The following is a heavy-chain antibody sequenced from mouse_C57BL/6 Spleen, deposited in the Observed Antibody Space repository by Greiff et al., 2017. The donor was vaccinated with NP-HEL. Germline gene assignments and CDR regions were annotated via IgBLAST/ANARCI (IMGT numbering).Heavy chain of an antibody. CDR1: GFTFSSYA. CDR3: ARDGGYAMDY. Sequence: EVQRVESGGGLVKPGGSLKLSCAASGFTFSSYAMSWVRQTPEKRLEWVATISDGGSYTYYPDNVKGRFTISRDNAKNNLYLQMSHLKSEDTAMYYCARDGGYAMDYWGQGTSVTVSS. CDR2: ISDGGSYT. V-gene: IGHV5-4*01. J-gene: IGHJ4*01.